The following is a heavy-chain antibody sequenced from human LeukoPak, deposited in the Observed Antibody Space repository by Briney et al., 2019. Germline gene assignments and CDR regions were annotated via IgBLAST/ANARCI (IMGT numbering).Heavy chain of an antibody. D-gene: IGHD6-13*01. V-gene: IGHV4-30-2*01. J-gene: IGHJ6*02. Sequence: SETLSLTCAVSGGSISSGGYSWSWIRQPPGKGLEWIGYIYHSGSTYYNPSLKSRVTISVDTSKNQFSLRLSSVTAADTAVYYCARHVTAVGAPRLAAYGLDVWGQGTTVTVSS. CDR1: GGSISSGGYS. CDR3: ARHVTAVGAPRLAAYGLDV. CDR2: IYHSGST.